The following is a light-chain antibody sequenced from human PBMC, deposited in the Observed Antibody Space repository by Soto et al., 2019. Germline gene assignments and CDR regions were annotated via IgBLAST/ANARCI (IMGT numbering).Light chain of an antibody. J-gene: IGKJ2*01. Sequence: DVQMTQAPSSLSASVGDTVTITCRTSEHITTYVNWYQLKRGEAPKLLIYAASSLQSGVPPRLSDADSGTDFVLSISSVQPYVSSTYCRQRSYSSGPFTFGPRTKLQI. CDR2: AAS. V-gene: IGKV1-39*01. CDR1: EHITTY. CDR3: QRSYSSGPFT.